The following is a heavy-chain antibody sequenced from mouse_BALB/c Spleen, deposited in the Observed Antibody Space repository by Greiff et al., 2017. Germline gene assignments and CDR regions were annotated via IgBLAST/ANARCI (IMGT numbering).Heavy chain of an antibody. CDR3: AKARATWGDYAMDY. Sequence: VQLQQSGPELVKPGASVKMSCKASGYTFTSYVMHWVKQKPGQGLEWIGYINPYNDGTKYNEKFKGKATLTSDKSSSTAYMELSSLTSEDSAVYYCAKARATWGDYAMDYWGQGTSVTVSS. CDR2: INPYNDGT. CDR1: GYTFTSYV. V-gene: IGHV1-14*01. D-gene: IGHD3-1*01. J-gene: IGHJ4*01.